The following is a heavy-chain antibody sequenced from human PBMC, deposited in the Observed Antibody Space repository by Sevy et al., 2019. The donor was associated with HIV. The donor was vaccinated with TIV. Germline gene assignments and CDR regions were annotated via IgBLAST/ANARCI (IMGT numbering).Heavy chain of an antibody. J-gene: IGHJ4*02. CDR3: AKDQGSYYGSGSFIDY. D-gene: IGHD3-10*01. V-gene: IGHV3-23*01. Sequence: GGSLRLSCAASGFTFSSYAMSWVRQAPGKGLEWVSAIRGSGGSTYYADSVKGRFTISRDNSKNTLYLQMNSLRVEDTAVYYCAKDQGSYYGSGSFIDYWGQGTLVTVSS. CDR2: IRGSGGST. CDR1: GFTFSSYA.